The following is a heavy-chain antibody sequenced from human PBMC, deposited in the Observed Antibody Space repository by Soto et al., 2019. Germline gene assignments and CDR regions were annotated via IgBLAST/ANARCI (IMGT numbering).Heavy chain of an antibody. J-gene: IGHJ4*02. Sequence: SETLSLTCAVSGGSISSGGYSWSWIRQPPGKGLEWIGYIYNSGSTYYNTSLKSRVTISVDRSKNQFPLKLSSVTAADTAVYYCARALNMGFVDYWGQGTLVTVSS. CDR1: GGSISSGGYS. CDR3: ARALNMGFVDY. V-gene: IGHV4-30-2*01. D-gene: IGHD1-26*01. CDR2: IYNSGST.